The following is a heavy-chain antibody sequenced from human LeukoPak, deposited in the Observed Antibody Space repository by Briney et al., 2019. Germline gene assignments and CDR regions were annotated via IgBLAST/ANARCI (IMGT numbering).Heavy chain of an antibody. Sequence: PSGTLSLTCTVSGGSISSYYWSWVRQPPGKGLEWIAYIYTSGSTNCNPSLKSRVTISVDTVKNQFSLKLSSVTAADTAVYYCARQTGYGSGSYFNYYYYYYMDVWGKGTTVTVSS. CDR3: ARQTGYGSGSYFNYYYYYYMDV. CDR1: GGSISSYY. CDR2: IYTSGST. J-gene: IGHJ6*03. D-gene: IGHD3-10*01. V-gene: IGHV4-4*09.